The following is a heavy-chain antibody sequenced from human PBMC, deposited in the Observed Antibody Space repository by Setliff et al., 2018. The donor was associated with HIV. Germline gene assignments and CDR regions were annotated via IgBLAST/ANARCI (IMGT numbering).Heavy chain of an antibody. D-gene: IGHD2-2*01. V-gene: IGHV4-34*01. Sequence: PSETLSLTCAVYGGPLSGHHWSWIRQPPGQGLEWIGETSHSGKTNYNPSLKSRVTISVDTSKDQFSLKLTSVTAADTAVYYCVTSSSWSSRLNFWGPGMLVTVS. CDR3: VTSSSWSSRLNF. CDR1: GGPLSGHH. CDR2: TSHSGKT. J-gene: IGHJ4*02.